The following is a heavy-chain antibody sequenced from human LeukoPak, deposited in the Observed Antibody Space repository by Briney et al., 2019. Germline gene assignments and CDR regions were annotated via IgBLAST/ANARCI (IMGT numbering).Heavy chain of an antibody. CDR3: ARDPGDRFDY. D-gene: IGHD4-17*01. CDR2: IYYSGST. J-gene: IGHJ4*02. V-gene: IGHV4-30-4*01. Sequence: SQTLSLTCTVSGGSISSGRYHWSWIRQHPGKGLEWIGYIYYSGSTYYNPSLKSRVTISVDTSKNQLSLKLSSVTAADTAVYYCARDPGDRFDYWGQGTLVTVSS. CDR1: GGSISSGRYH.